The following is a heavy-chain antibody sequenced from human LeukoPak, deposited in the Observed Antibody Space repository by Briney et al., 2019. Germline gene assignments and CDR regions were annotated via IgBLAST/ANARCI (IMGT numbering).Heavy chain of an antibody. Sequence: SETLSLTCTVSGGSISSSSYYWGWIRQPPGKGLEWIGSIYYSGSTYYNPSLKSRVTISVDTSKNQFSLKLSSVTAADTAVYYCARQRRGGYPANSDYWGQGTLVTVSS. CDR1: GGSISSSSYY. CDR3: ARQRRGGYPANSDY. D-gene: IGHD3-22*01. CDR2: IYYSGST. V-gene: IGHV4-39*01. J-gene: IGHJ4*02.